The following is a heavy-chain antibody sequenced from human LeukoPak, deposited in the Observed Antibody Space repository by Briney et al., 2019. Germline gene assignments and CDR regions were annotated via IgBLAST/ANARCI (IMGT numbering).Heavy chain of an antibody. Sequence: GGSLRLSCAASGFTFSSYWMHWVRQGPGKGLVWVSRIGSDGNTVYADSVKGRFTISRDNAKNTLYLQMNSLRAEDTAVYYCIGSGGWPGYWGQGTLVTVSS. CDR2: IGSDGNT. D-gene: IGHD6-19*01. V-gene: IGHV3-74*01. CDR1: GFTFSSYW. J-gene: IGHJ4*02. CDR3: IGSGGWPGY.